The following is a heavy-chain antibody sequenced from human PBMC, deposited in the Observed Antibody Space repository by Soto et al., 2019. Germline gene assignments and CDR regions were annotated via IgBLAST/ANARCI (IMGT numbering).Heavy chain of an antibody. CDR2: ISAYNGNT. Sequence: VASVKVSCKASGYTFTSYGISWVRQAPGQGLEWMGWISAYNGNTNYAQKLQGRVTMTTDTSTSTAYMELRSLRSDDTAVYYCARWGDIVVVPAATEYYYYGMDVWGQGTTVIVSS. CDR1: GYTFTSYG. V-gene: IGHV1-18*04. D-gene: IGHD2-2*01. CDR3: ARWGDIVVVPAATEYYYYGMDV. J-gene: IGHJ6*02.